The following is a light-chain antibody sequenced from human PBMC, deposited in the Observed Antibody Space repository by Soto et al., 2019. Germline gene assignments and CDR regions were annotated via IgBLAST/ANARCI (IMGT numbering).Light chain of an antibody. CDR3: VQFSHVPRT. CDR1: QSLVYSDGNTY. Sequence: DIVLTQTPLSSPVTLGQPASISCRSSQSLVYSDGNTYLSWLQQRPGQPPRLLIYQVSNRLSGVPDRFSGSGAGTDFTLKISRVEAEDVGVYYCVQFSHVPRTFGQGTKVEIK. J-gene: IGKJ1*01. CDR2: QVS. V-gene: IGKV2-24*01.